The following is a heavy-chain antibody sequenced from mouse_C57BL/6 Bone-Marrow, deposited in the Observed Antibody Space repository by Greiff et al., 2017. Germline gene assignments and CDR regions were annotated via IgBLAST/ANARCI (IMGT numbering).Heavy chain of an antibody. CDR2: LDPENGDT. CDR3: TTFIYDGYYWFAY. D-gene: IGHD2-3*01. V-gene: IGHV14-4*01. J-gene: IGHJ3*01. CDR1: GFNIKDDY. Sequence: EVQLQQSGAELVRPGASVKLSCTASGFNIKDDYMHWVKQRPEQGLEWIGWLDPENGDTEYASKFQGKATITADTSSNTAYLQLSSLTSEDTAVYYCTTFIYDGYYWFAYWGQGTLVTVSA.